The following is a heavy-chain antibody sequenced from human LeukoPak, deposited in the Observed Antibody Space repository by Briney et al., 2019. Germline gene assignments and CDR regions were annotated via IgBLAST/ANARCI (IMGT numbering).Heavy chain of an antibody. V-gene: IGHV6-1*01. D-gene: IGHD6-19*01. CDR3: ARAPVVGTPLSNQPVFDP. CDR2: TYYRDKWYN. Sequence: SQTLSLTRAISGDSVSSNSAAWNWIRQSPSRGLEWLGSTYYRDKWYNDYEVSVKSRLTTNPDTSKNHFSLQLNSVTPEETAVYYCARAPVVGTPLSNQPVFDPWGQGTLVTVSS. J-gene: IGHJ5*02. CDR1: GDSVSSNSAA.